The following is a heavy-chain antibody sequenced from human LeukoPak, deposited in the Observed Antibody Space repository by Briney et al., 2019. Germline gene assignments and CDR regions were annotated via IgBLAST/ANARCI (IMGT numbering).Heavy chain of an antibody. J-gene: IGHJ2*01. CDR1: VFTFSNYA. V-gene: IGHV3-23*01. D-gene: IGHD1-1*01. CDR3: VKEPKLSDWFVDL. CDR2: LLAAGGGT. Sequence: GGSLRLSCAASVFTFSNYAMSWVRQAPRKGLEWVSALLAAGGGTFYADSVKGRFTISRDNSKNTLYLQMNNLRDDDTGVYYCVKEPKLSDWFVDLWGGGTLVTASS.